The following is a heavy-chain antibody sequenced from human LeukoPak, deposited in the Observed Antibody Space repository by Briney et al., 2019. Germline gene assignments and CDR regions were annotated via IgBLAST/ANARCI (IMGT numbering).Heavy chain of an antibody. CDR2: INHSGST. V-gene: IGHV4-34*01. CDR3: ARMGILTGYYRYFDY. Sequence: SETLSLTCAVYGGSFSGYYWSWIRQPPGKGLEWIGEINHSGSTKYNPSLKSRVTISVDTSKNQFSLKLSSVTAADTAVYYCARMGILTGYYRYFDYWGQGTLVTVSS. D-gene: IGHD3-9*01. J-gene: IGHJ4*02. CDR1: GGSFSGYY.